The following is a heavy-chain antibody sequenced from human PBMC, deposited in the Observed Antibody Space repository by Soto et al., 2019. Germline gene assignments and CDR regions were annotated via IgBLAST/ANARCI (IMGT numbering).Heavy chain of an antibody. CDR2: ISYDGSNK. J-gene: IGHJ4*02. V-gene: IGHV3-30-3*01. CDR3: ARGGPDYYDILTGYLDY. Sequence: GGSLRLSCAASGFTFSSYAIHWVRQAPGKGLEWVAVISYDGSNKYYADSVKGRFTISRDNSKNTLYLQMNSLRSEDTAVYYCARGGPDYYDILTGYLDYWGQGTLVTVSS. CDR1: GFTFSSYA. D-gene: IGHD3-9*01.